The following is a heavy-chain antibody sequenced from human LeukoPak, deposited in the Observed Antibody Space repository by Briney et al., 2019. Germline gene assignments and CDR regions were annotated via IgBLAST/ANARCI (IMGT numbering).Heavy chain of an antibody. V-gene: IGHV3-48*03. CDR3: AREPVPDYYYYYGMDV. J-gene: IGHJ6*02. CDR1: GFTFSSYE. D-gene: IGHD1-1*01. CDR2: ISSSGSTI. Sequence: PGGSLRLSCAASGFTFSSYEMNWVRQAPGKGLEWVSYISSSGSTIYYADSVKGRFTISRDNAKTSLYLQMNSLRAEDTAVYYCAREPVPDYYYYYGMDVWGQGTTVTVSS.